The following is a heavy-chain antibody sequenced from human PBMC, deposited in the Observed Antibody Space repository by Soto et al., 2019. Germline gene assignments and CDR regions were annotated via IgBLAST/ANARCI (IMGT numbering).Heavy chain of an antibody. J-gene: IGHJ6*02. CDR1: GFSLRTSGMC. CDR3: ARVIAVAGSGYYYGMDV. Sequence: SGPTLVNPTQTLTLTCTFSGFSLRTSGMCVNWIRQPPGKALEWLARIDWDDDKYYSTSLKTRLTISKDTSKNQVVLTMTNMDPVDTATYYCARVIAVAGSGYYYGMDVWGQGTSVTVSS. D-gene: IGHD6-19*01. V-gene: IGHV2-70*11. CDR2: IDWDDDK.